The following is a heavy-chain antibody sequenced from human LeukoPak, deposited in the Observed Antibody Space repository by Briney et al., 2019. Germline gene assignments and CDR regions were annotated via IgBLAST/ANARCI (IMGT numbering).Heavy chain of an antibody. J-gene: IGHJ4*02. CDR1: GGSISSSSYY. CDR3: ARDYGVSYYFDY. V-gene: IGHV4-39*02. Sequence: NPSETLSLTCTVSGGSISSSSYYWGWIRQPPGKGLEWIGSIYYSGSTYYNPSLKSRVTISVDTSKNQFSLKLSSVTAADTAVYYCARDYGVSYYFDYWGQGTLVTVSS. D-gene: IGHD4-17*01. CDR2: IYYSGST.